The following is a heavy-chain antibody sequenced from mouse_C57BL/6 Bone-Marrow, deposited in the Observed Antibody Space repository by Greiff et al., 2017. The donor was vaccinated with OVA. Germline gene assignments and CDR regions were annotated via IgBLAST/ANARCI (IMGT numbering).Heavy chain of an antibody. CDR1: GFTFSSYA. Sequence: EVKVVESGGGLVKPGGSLKLSCAASGFTFSSYAMSWVRQTPEKRLEWVATISDGGSYTYYPDNVKGRFTISRDNAKNNLYLQMSHLKSEDTAMDYFAREAYGPLFAYWGQGTLVTVSA. J-gene: IGHJ3*01. D-gene: IGHD1-1*01. V-gene: IGHV5-4*01. CDR3: AREAYGPLFAY. CDR2: ISDGGSYT.